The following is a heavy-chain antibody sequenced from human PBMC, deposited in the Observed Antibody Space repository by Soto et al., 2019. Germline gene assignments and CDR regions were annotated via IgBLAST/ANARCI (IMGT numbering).Heavy chain of an antibody. CDR1: GYTFSSYY. D-gene: IGHD4-4*01. Sequence: GASGKVSCKASGYTFSSYYMHWVRQAPGQGYEWMGIINPSGGGTTYAQKFQGRVTMTRDTSTSTVYMELSSLRSEDTAVYYCARYDYNGYYFDYWGQGTLVPVSS. J-gene: IGHJ4*02. CDR2: INPSGGGT. V-gene: IGHV1-46*01. CDR3: ARYDYNGYYFDY.